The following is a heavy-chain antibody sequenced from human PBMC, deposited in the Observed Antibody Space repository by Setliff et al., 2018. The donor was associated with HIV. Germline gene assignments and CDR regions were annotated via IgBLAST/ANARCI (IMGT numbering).Heavy chain of an antibody. Sequence: LRLSCAASGFAVSGNYMSWVRQAPGKGLEWVSVIYVGDTTYYADSVKGRFTISGDNAKNSLYLQMNSLRAEDTAIYYCARGSLRGVLALGMDVWGQGTTVTVSS. V-gene: IGHV3-53*01. CDR1: GFAVSGNY. D-gene: IGHD3-10*01. J-gene: IGHJ6*02. CDR2: IYVGDTT. CDR3: ARGSLRGVLALGMDV.